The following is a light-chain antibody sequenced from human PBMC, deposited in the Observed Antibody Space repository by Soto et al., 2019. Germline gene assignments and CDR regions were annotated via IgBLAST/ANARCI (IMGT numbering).Light chain of an antibody. CDR1: SSDVGSYNL. V-gene: IGLV2-23*01. J-gene: IGLJ1*01. CDR2: EGS. Sequence: QSVLTQPASVSGSPGQSITISCTGTSSDVGSYNLVSWYQHHPGKAPKLMIYEGSRRPSGVSNHFSGSKSGNTASLTISGLQAEDEADYYCCSYAGSSTYVFGTGTKVTVL. CDR3: CSYAGSSTYV.